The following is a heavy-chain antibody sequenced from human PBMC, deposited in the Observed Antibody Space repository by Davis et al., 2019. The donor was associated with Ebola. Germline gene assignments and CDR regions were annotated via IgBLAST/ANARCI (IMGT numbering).Heavy chain of an antibody. Sequence: GESLKISCAASGFMFSSYVMSWVRQVPGKGLEWVSGINWNGGSTGYVDSVNGRFTISRDNAKNSLYLQMNSLRPEDAALYYCAKAFSNYPDYYGMGVWGQGTTVTVS. CDR1: GFMFSSYV. CDR2: INWNGGST. CDR3: AKAFSNYPDYYGMGV. D-gene: IGHD4-11*01. V-gene: IGHV3-20*04. J-gene: IGHJ6*02.